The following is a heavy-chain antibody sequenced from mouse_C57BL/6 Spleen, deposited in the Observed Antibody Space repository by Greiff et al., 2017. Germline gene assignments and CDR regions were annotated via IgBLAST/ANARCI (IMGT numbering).Heavy chain of an antibody. J-gene: IGHJ2*01. Sequence: LQQPGAELVMPGASVKLSCKASGYTFTSYWMHWVKQRPGQGLEWIGEIDPSDSYTNYNQKFKGKSTLTVDKSSSTAYMQLSSLTSEDSAVYYCARGDYGSSYYFDYWGQGTTLTVSS. V-gene: IGHV1-69*01. CDR1: GYTFTSYW. CDR2: IDPSDSYT. CDR3: ARGDYGSSYYFDY. D-gene: IGHD1-1*01.